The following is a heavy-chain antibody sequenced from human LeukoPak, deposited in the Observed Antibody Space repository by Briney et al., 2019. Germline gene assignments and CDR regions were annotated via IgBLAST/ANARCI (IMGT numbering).Heavy chain of an antibody. V-gene: IGHV1-18*04. D-gene: IGHD4-17*01. CDR2: SSTFNGNR. J-gene: IGHJ3*02. Sequence: ASVKVSCKASGYTFTSYYMHWVRQAPGQGLEWMGWSSTFNGNRYYPPKLQDRVTMTTDTSTTTAYMELRSLTSDDTAVYYCARDLEGYGDSPDIWGQGTLVTVSS. CDR1: GYTFTSYY. CDR3: ARDLEGYGDSPDI.